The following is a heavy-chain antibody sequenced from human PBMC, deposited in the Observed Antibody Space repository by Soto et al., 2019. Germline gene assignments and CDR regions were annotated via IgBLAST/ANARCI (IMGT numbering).Heavy chain of an antibody. CDR2: IYYSGST. J-gene: IGHJ4*02. D-gene: IGHD2-21*02. CDR1: GDSINNRSYY. V-gene: IGHV4-39*01. CDR3: ARQRTSVVTQSYFDS. Sequence: SETLSLTCTVTGDSINNRSYYWGWIRQPPGKGLEWIGSIYYSGSTYNNPSLKSRVSMSVDTSKNQFSLKLRSVTAADTALYYCARQRTSVVTQSYFDSWGQGSLVTVSS.